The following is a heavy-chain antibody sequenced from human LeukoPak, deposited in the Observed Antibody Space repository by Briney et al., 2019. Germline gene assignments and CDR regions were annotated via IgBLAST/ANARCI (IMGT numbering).Heavy chain of an antibody. D-gene: IGHD3-3*01. CDR3: ATGTRITIFGVVKDYYMDV. V-gene: IGHV1-24*01. J-gene: IGHJ6*03. Sequence: ASVKVSCKVSGYTLTELSMHWVRQAPGKGLEWMGGFDPEDGETIYAQKFQGRVTMTEDTSTDTAYTELSSLRSEDTAVYYCATGTRITIFGVVKDYYMDVWGKGTTVTVSS. CDR2: FDPEDGET. CDR1: GYTLTELS.